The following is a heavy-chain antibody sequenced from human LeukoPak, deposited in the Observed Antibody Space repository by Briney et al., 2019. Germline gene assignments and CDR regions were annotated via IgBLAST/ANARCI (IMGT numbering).Heavy chain of an antibody. D-gene: IGHD2-2*03. J-gene: IGHJ6*02. V-gene: IGHV4-59*08. CDR2: IYYSGST. Sequence: SETLSLTCTVSGGPISSYYWSWIRQPPGKGLEWMGYIYYSGSTNYNPSLKSRVTISVDTSKNQFSLKLSSVTAADTAVYYCARHGYCSSTSCYSSYYNGMDVWGQGTTVTVSS. CDR1: GGPISSYY. CDR3: ARHGYCSSTSCYSSYYNGMDV.